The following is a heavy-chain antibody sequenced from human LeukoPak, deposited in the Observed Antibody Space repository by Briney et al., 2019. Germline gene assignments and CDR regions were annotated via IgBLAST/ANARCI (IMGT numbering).Heavy chain of an antibody. CDR2: IRYDGSNK. CDR3: ARDRGAATRSDH. CDR1: GFTFSSYG. J-gene: IGHJ4*02. D-gene: IGHD1-26*01. V-gene: IGHV3-30*02. Sequence: GGSLRLSCAASGFTFSSYGMHWVRQAPGKGLEWVAFIRYDGSNKYYADSVKGRFTISRDNAKNSLYLQMNSLRAEDTAVYYCARDRGAATRSDHWGQGTLVTVSS.